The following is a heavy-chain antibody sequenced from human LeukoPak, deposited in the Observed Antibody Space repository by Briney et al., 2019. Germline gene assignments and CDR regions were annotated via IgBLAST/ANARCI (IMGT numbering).Heavy chain of an antibody. V-gene: IGHV4-34*01. Sequence: SETLSLTCAVYGGSFSGYYWSWIRQPPGKGLEWIGEINHSGSTNYNPSLKSRVTISVDTSKNQFSLKLSSVTAADTAVYYCARGQYYDILTGYYSIPFDYWGQGTLVTVSS. CDR2: INHSGST. D-gene: IGHD3-9*01. J-gene: IGHJ4*02. CDR1: GGSFSGYY. CDR3: ARGQYYDILTGYYSIPFDY.